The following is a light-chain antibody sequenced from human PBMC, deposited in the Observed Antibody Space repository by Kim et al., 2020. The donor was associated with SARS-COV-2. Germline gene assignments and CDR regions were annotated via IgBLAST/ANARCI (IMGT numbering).Light chain of an antibody. J-gene: IGLJ2*01. Sequence: PEQTASITCSGDKLGDKYACWYQQKPGQSPVLVIYQDSKRPSGIPERFSGSNSGNTATLTISGTQAMDEADYYCQAWDSSTVVFGGGTKVTVL. CDR2: QDS. CDR1: KLGDKY. V-gene: IGLV3-1*01. CDR3: QAWDSSTVV.